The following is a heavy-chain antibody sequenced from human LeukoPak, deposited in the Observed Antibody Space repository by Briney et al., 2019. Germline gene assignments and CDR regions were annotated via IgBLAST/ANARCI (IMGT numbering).Heavy chain of an antibody. J-gene: IGHJ4*02. CDR3: TRGQYRYDLTPGY. V-gene: IGHV3-23*01. CDR1: GFTFTTYG. D-gene: IGHD3/OR15-3a*01. Sequence: GGSLRLSCAASGFTFTTYGMHWVRQAPGKGLKWVSAVSGSGDITYYADSVKGRFTISRDNSKNMLYLQMNSLRAEDTAVYYCTRGQYRYDLTPGYWGQGTLVTVSS. CDR2: VSGSGDIT.